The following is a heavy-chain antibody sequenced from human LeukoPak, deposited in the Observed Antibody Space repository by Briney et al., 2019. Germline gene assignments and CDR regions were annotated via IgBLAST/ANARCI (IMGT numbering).Heavy chain of an antibody. CDR1: GYTFTSYD. CDR2: MNPNSGNT. D-gene: IGHD3-10*01. CDR3: ARDPSMIRGENTPYFDY. J-gene: IGHJ4*02. Sequence: ASVKVSCKASGYTFTSYDINWVRQATGQGLEWMGWMNPNSGNTGYAQKFQGRVTMTRDMSTSTVYMELSSLRSEDTAVYYCARDPSMIRGENTPYFDYWGQGTLVTVSS. V-gene: IGHV1-8*01.